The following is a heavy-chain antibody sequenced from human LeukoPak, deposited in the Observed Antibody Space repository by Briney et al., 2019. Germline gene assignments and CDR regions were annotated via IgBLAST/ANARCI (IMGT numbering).Heavy chain of an antibody. J-gene: IGHJ6*04. D-gene: IGHD3-10*02. CDR3: AELGITMIGGV. Sequence: GGSLRLSCAASGFTFSRYSMNWVRQAPGKGLEWVSSISSSSTYIYYSDSVKGRFTISRDNAKNSLYLQMNSLRAEDTAVYYCAELGITMIGGVWGKGTTVTISS. CDR2: ISSSSTYI. V-gene: IGHV3-21*01. CDR1: GFTFSRYS.